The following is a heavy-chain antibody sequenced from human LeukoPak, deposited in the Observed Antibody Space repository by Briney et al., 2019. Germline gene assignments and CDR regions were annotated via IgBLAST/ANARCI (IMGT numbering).Heavy chain of an antibody. CDR2: INPEGGST. CDR1: GFSFSIHW. Sequence: GGSLRLSCAASGFSFSIHWMHWVRQAPGNWLVWVSRINPEGGSTNYADSVKGRFTISRDNAKKTLCLQMNSLRAEDTAAYYWARDKMDYWGQGILVTVST. V-gene: IGHV3-74*01. J-gene: IGHJ4*02. CDR3: ARDKMDY.